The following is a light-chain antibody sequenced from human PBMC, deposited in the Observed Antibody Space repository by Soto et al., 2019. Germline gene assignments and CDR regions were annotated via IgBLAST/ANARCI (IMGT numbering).Light chain of an antibody. Sequence: DIQMTQSPSSLSASVGDRVTITCRASQGISTFLAWFQQKPGKAPKTLISAASSLHSGVPSRFSGSGSGTDFTLTISSLQPEDFATYYCQHYDGYPQIFGQGTRLEIK. J-gene: IGKJ5*01. V-gene: IGKV1-16*01. CDR2: AAS. CDR3: QHYDGYPQI. CDR1: QGISTF.